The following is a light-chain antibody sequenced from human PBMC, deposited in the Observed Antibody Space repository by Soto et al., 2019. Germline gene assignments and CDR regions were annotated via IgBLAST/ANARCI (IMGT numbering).Light chain of an antibody. CDR1: QSVSSN. J-gene: IGKJ1*01. V-gene: IGKV3-15*01. CDR3: QHTLKWPPT. CDR2: DTS. Sequence: EIVMTQSPSTLSVSRWGRSSLTCRASQSVSSNLAWYQQKPGQAPRLLIYDTSARAAGIPARFSGSGSATEFTLTISSLQSEDFALYYCQHTLKWPPTFGQGTKVDIK.